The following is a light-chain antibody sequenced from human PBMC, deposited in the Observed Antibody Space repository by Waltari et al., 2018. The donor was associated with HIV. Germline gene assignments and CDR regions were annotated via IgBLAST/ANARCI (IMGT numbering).Light chain of an antibody. CDR1: TNDVGSSNY. V-gene: IGLV2-14*01. CDR2: DVS. CDR3: SSYTSSSTYV. J-gene: IGLJ1*01. Sequence: QSALTQPASVSGPPGQSITLSCTGPTNDVGSSNYVSWHQQHPGEAPKLIIHDVSARPSGISNRFSGSKSGNTASLTISGLQTEDEADYYCSSYTSSSTYVFGTGTRVTVL.